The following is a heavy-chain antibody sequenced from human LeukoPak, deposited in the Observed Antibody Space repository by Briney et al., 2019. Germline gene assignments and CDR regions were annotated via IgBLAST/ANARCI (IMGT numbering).Heavy chain of an antibody. Sequence: PSETLSLICAVYGGSFSGYYWSWIRQPPGKGLEWIGEINHSGSTNYDPSLKSRVTISVDTSKNQFSLKLRSVTAADTAVYYCARVGDHLSFDYWGQGTLVTVSS. V-gene: IGHV4-34*01. D-gene: IGHD2-21*02. CDR1: GGSFSGYY. J-gene: IGHJ4*02. CDR3: ARVGDHLSFDY. CDR2: INHSGST.